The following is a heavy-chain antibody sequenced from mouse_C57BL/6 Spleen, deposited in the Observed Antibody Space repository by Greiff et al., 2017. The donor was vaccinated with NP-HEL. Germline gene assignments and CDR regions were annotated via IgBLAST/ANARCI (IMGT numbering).Heavy chain of an antibody. J-gene: IGHJ4*01. D-gene: IGHD1-1*01. CDR3: ARVTTVVAPYYYAMDY. V-gene: IGHV1-55*01. Sequence: VQLHQSGAELVKPGASVKMSCKASGYTFTSYWITWVKQRPGQGLEWIGDIYPGSGSTNYNEKFKSKATLTVDTSSSTAYMQLSSLTSEDSAVYYCARVTTVVAPYYYAMDYWGQGTSVTVSS. CDR2: IYPGSGST. CDR1: GYTFTSYW.